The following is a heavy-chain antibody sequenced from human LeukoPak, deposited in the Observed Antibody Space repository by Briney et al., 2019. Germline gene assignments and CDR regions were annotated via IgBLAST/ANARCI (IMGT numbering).Heavy chain of an antibody. CDR1: GGSIRSSSYY. CDR3: ARGSWQQLAHYYYYYYYMDV. Sequence: SSETLSLTCTVAGGSIRSSSYYWGWIRQPPGKGLEWIGYIYYSGSTNYNPSLKSRVTISVDTSKNQFSLKLSSVTAADTAVYYCARGSWQQLAHYYYYYYYMDVWGKGTTVTISS. D-gene: IGHD6-13*01. CDR2: IYYSGST. J-gene: IGHJ6*03. V-gene: IGHV4-61*05.